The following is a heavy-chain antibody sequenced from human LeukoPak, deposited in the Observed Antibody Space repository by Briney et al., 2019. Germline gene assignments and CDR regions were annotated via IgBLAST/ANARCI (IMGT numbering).Heavy chain of an antibody. V-gene: IGHV3-23*01. J-gene: IGHJ2*01. D-gene: IGHD3-22*01. CDR1: GFTFSSYA. CDR3: AKVGYDSDSTKWYFDL. CDR2: ISGSGFTT. Sequence: PGGSLRLSCAASGFTFSSYAMSWVRQAPGKGLEWVSAISGSGFTTYYADSVKGRFSISRDNSKNTLYVQMNSLRDEDTAVYYCAKVGYDSDSTKWYFDLWGRGTLVTVSS.